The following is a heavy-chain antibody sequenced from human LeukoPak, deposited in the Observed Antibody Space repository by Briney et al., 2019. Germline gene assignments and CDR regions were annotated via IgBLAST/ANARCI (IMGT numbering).Heavy chain of an antibody. D-gene: IGHD3-22*01. CDR1: GFTFSSYG. V-gene: IGHV3-30*02. CDR2: IRYDGSNK. CDR3: AKDFYYYDSSGYYPHYYYYYMDV. Sequence: PGGSLRLSCAASGFTFSSYGMHWVRQAPGKGLEWVAFIRYDGSNKYYADSVKGRFTISRDNSKNTLYLQMNSLRAEDTAVYYCAKDFYYYDSSGYYPHYYYYYMDVWGKGTTVTVSS. J-gene: IGHJ6*03.